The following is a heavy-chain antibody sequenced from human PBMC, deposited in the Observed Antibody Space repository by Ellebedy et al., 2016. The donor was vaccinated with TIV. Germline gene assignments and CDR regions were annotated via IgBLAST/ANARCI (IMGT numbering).Heavy chain of an antibody. J-gene: IGHJ6*02. V-gene: IGHV3-23*01. Sequence: PGGSLRLSCAASGFTFSSYAMSWVRQAPGKGLEWVSAISGSGGSTYYADSVKGRFTISRDNSKNTLYLQMNSLRAEDTAVYYCAKVGITMVRGVISKAYYYGMDVWGQGTTVTVSS. CDR2: ISGSGGST. D-gene: IGHD3-10*01. CDR1: GFTFSSYA. CDR3: AKVGITMVRGVISKAYYYGMDV.